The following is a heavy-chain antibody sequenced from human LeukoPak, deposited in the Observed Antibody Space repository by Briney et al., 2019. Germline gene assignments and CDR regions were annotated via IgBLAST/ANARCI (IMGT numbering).Heavy chain of an antibody. CDR2: ISYDGSNK. J-gene: IGHJ3*02. V-gene: IGHV3-30-3*01. D-gene: IGHD3-22*01. Sequence: GRSLRLSCAASGFTFSSYAMHWVRQAPGKGLEWVAVISYDGSNKYYADSVKGRFTISRDNSKNTLYLQMNSLRAEDTAVYYCARDKGRFYDSSGYYSDAFDIWGQGTMVTVSS. CDR3: ARDKGRFYDSSGYYSDAFDI. CDR1: GFTFSSYA.